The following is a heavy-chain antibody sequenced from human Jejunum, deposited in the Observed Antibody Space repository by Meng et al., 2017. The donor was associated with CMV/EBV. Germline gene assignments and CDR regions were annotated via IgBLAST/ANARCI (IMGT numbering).Heavy chain of an antibody. J-gene: IGHJ4*02. Sequence: CAVSGFTYSNFWMSWVRQSPGMGLEWVANIKQDGSATYYADSVKGRFTISRDNAKNSLYLQMDNLRADDTAVYYCVREDIVVFDYWGQGTRVTVSS. CDR3: VREDIVVFDY. V-gene: IGHV3-7*01. CDR1: GFTYSNFW. D-gene: IGHD2-15*01. CDR2: IKQDGSAT.